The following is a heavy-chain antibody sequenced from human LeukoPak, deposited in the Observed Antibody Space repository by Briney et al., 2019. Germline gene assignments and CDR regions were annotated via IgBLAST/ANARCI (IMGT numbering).Heavy chain of an antibody. D-gene: IGHD2-15*01. CDR3: AKGRALEVVAAFNY. V-gene: IGHV3-23*01. CDR2: ISGSGANT. J-gene: IGHJ4*02. CDR1: GFTFSSYA. Sequence: GGSLRLSCAASGFTFSSYAMGWVRQAPGKGLEWVSAISGSGANTYYADSVKGRFTISRDNSKNTLSLQMNTLRTDDTAVYYCAKGRALEVVAAFNYWGQGTVATVSS.